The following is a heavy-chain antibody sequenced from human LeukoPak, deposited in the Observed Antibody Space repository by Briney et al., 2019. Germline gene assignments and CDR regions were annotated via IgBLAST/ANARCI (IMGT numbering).Heavy chain of an antibody. CDR3: ARARGGDGYSPFDY. V-gene: IGHV3-23*01. J-gene: IGHJ4*02. D-gene: IGHD5-24*01. CDR2: ISGSGGTT. CDR1: GFSFSSYA. Sequence: PGGSLRLSCAASGFSFSSYAMSWVRQVPGKGLEWVSAISGSGGTTYYADSVKGRFTISRDNSKNTLYLQMNSLGAEDTAEYYCARARGGDGYSPFDYWGQGTLVTVSS.